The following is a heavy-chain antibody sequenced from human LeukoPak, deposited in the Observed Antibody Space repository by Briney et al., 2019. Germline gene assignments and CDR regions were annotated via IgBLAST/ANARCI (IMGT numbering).Heavy chain of an antibody. CDR1: GYTLTELS. Sequence: GASVKVSCKVSGYTLTELSMHWVRQAPGKGREWMGGFDPEDGETIYAQKFQGRVTMTEDTSTDTAYMELSSPRSEDTAVYYCATDIAVAGVRGEFDYWGQGTLVTVSS. CDR2: FDPEDGET. V-gene: IGHV1-24*01. CDR3: ATDIAVAGVRGEFDY. J-gene: IGHJ4*02. D-gene: IGHD6-19*01.